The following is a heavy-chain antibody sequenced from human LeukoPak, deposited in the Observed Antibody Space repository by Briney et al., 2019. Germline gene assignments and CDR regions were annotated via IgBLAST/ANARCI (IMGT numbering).Heavy chain of an antibody. J-gene: IGHJ4*02. CDR3: ARESLNYYGSGSFDY. V-gene: IGHV3-21*01. D-gene: IGHD3-10*01. Sequence: GGSLRLSCAASGFTFSSYSMNWVRQAPGKGLEWVSSISSSSSYIYYADSVKGRFTISRDNAKNSLYLQMNSLRAEDTAVYYCARESLNYYGSGSFDYWGQGTLVTVSS. CDR2: ISSSSSYI. CDR1: GFTFSSYS.